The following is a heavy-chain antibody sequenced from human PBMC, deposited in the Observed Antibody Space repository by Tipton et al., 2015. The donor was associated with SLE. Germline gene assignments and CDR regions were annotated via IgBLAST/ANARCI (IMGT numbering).Heavy chain of an antibody. CDR2: IYPGDSDT. CDR1: GYSFSNFR. CDR3: ARPSTAEDAVDF. Sequence: QSGAEVKKPGDSLKISCQGSGYSFSNFRIAWVRQMPGKGLEWMGIIYPGDSDTGYSPSFQGQVTFSADKSSSTAFLQWRSLKASDTGMYYCARPSTAEDAVDFWDHGTMVTVSS. V-gene: IGHV5-51*03. J-gene: IGHJ3*01.